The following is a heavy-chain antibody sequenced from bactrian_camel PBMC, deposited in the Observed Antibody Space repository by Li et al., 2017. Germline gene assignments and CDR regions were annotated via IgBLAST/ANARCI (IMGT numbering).Heavy chain of an antibody. CDR2: INTDLSP. J-gene: IGHJ4*01. Sequence: QLVESGGGSVQAGGSLKLSCAVSGYRIGTADMGWFRQAPGEVREGVASINTDLSPRYADSMKGRITTSRDNAKNTLYLQMNSLKPEDTAMYYCAAEAPAYGLDCDLYEEAYNYWGQGTQVTVS. CDR3: AAEAPAYGLDCDLYEEAYNY. V-gene: IGHV3S32*01. D-gene: IGHD3*01. CDR1: GYRIGTAD.